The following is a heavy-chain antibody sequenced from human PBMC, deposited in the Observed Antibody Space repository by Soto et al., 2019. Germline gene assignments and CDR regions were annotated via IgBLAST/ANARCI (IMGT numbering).Heavy chain of an antibody. V-gene: IGHV4-34*01. D-gene: IGHD1-20*01. J-gene: IGHJ6*02. CDR2: INHSGST. CDR1: GGSFSGYD. CDR3: ARGGMRYYYYYGMDV. Sequence: SETLSLTCAVYGGSFSGYDWSWIRQPPGKGLEWIGEINHSGSTNYNPSLKSRVTISVDTSKNQFSLKLSSVTAADTAVYYCARGGMRYYYYYGMDVWGQGTTVTVSX.